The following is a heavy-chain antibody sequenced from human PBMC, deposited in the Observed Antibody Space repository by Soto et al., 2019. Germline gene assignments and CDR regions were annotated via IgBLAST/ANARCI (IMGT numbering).Heavy chain of an antibody. J-gene: IGHJ4*02. Sequence: EVQLLESGGGLVQPGGSLRLSCAASGFTFSSYAMSWVRQAPGKGLEWVSAISGSGGSTYYADSVKGRFTISRDNSKNTLYLQMNSLRAEDTAVYYCALHPAIVVVPAATQFDYWGQGTLVTVSS. CDR1: GFTFSSYA. D-gene: IGHD2-2*01. V-gene: IGHV3-23*01. CDR3: ALHPAIVVVPAATQFDY. CDR2: ISGSGGST.